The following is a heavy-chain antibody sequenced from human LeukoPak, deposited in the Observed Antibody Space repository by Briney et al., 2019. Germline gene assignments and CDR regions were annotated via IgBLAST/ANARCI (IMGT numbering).Heavy chain of an antibody. V-gene: IGHV4-61*02. CDR3: ARGGELLNY. J-gene: IGHJ4*02. Sequence: TLSLTCTVSGGSVSSGDYYWTWIRQPAGKGLEWIGRIYTNGSTSYSPSLKSRVTISLDTSKNQFSLRLSSVTAADTAVYYCARGGELLNYLGQGTLVTVSS. D-gene: IGHD1-7*01. CDR2: IYTNGST. CDR1: GGSVSSGDYY.